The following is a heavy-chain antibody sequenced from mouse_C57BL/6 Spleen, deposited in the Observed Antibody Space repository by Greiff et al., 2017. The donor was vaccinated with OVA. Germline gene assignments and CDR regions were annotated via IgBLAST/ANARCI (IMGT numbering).Heavy chain of an antibody. CDR1: GYAFSSSW. V-gene: IGHV1-82*01. CDR3: ARSTKVVEEWFAY. CDR2: IYPGDGDT. Sequence: QVQLKESGPELVKPGASVKISCKASGYAFSSSWMNWVKQRPGKGLEWIGRIYPGDGDTNYNGKFKGKATLTADKSSSTAYMQLSSLTSEDSAVYFCARSTKVVEEWFAYWGQGTLVTVSA. J-gene: IGHJ3*01. D-gene: IGHD1-1*01.